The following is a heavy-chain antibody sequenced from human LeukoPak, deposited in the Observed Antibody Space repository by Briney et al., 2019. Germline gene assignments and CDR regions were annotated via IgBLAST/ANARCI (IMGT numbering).Heavy chain of an antibody. Sequence: SETLSLTCTVSGGSISSSSYYWGWIRQPPGKGLEWIGSIYYSGSTYYNPSLKSRVTISVDTSKNQFSLKLSSVTAADTAVYYCARDRSDYYDSSGWAAFDIWGQGTMVTVSS. J-gene: IGHJ3*02. V-gene: IGHV4-39*07. D-gene: IGHD3-22*01. CDR2: IYYSGST. CDR3: ARDRSDYYDSSGWAAFDI. CDR1: GGSISSSSYY.